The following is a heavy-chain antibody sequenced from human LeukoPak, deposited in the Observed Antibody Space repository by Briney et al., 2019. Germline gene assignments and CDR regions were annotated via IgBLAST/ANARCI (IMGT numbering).Heavy chain of an antibody. V-gene: IGHV3-7*02. CDR3: ARGRGCSSTTCYPDY. CDR2: IKQDGSEK. J-gene: IGHJ4*02. D-gene: IGHD2-2*01. Sequence: GGSLRLSCAASGFTFSSYWMSWVRQAQGKGLEWVANIKQDGSEKYYVDSVKGRFTISRDNAKNSLYLQMNSLRAEDTAVYYCARGRGCSSTTCYPDYWGQGTLVTVSS. CDR1: GFTFSSYW.